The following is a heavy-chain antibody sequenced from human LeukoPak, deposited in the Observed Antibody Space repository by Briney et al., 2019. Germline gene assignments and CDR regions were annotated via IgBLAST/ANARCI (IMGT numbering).Heavy chain of an antibody. CDR2: IYYSGST. CDR1: GGSISSSSYY. J-gene: IGHJ4*02. D-gene: IGHD3-10*01. V-gene: IGHV4-39*07. Sequence: PSETLSLTCTVSGGSISSSSYYWGWIRQPPGKGLEWIGSIYYSGSTYYNPSLKSRVTISVDTSKNQFSLKLSSVTAADTAVYYCAREWGGYEIRGPCDYWGQGTLVTVSS. CDR3: AREWGGYEIRGPCDY.